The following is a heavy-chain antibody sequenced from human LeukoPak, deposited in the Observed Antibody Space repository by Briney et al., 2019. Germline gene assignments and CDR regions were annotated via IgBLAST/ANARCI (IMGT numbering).Heavy chain of an antibody. CDR1: GGSISSSSYY. CDR2: IYYSGST. Sequence: SEALSLTCTVSGGSISSSSYYWGWIRQPPGKGLEWIGSIYYSGSTYYNPSLKSRVTISVDTSKNQFSLKLSSVTAADTAVYYCAGRQDSSGYYYEGWGQGTLVTVSS. D-gene: IGHD3-22*01. V-gene: IGHV4-39*07. J-gene: IGHJ4*02. CDR3: AGRQDSSGYYYEG.